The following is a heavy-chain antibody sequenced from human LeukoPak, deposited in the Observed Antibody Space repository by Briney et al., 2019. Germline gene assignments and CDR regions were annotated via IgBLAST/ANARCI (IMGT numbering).Heavy chain of an antibody. CDR3: ARLWYSSGWYVGYFDY. V-gene: IGHV5-51*01. Sequence: GESLKISCKGSGYSFTSYWIGWVRQMPGKGLGWMGIIYPGDSDTRCSPSFQGQVTISADKSISTAYLQWSSLKASDTAMYYCARLWYSSGWYVGYFDYWGQGTLVTVSS. CDR2: IYPGDSDT. CDR1: GYSFTSYW. J-gene: IGHJ4*02. D-gene: IGHD6-19*01.